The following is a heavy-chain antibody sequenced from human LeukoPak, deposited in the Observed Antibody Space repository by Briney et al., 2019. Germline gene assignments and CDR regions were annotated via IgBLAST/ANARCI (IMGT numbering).Heavy chain of an antibody. J-gene: IGHJ6*03. CDR3: AKGSYYCSNNWPQYYYYMDV. CDR2: IRYDGSDK. V-gene: IGHV3-30*02. CDR1: GFTFSRHG. Sequence: QPGGSLRLSCAASGFTFSRHGMHWVRQAPGKGLEWVVFIRYDGSDKYYADSVKGRFTTSRDNSENTLYLQMNSLRPEDTAVYYCAKGSYYCSNNWPQYYYYMDVWGKGTTVIVSS. D-gene: IGHD1-20*01.